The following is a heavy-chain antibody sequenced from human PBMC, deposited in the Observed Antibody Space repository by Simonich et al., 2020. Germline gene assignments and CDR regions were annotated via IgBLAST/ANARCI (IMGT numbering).Heavy chain of an antibody. CDR2: IKQDGSEK. CDR3: ARDGLGTAYYYYMDV. V-gene: IGHV3-7*01. J-gene: IGHJ6*03. Sequence: EVQLVESVGGLVQPGGSLRLSCAASGFTFSSYWMSWVRQAPGKGLEWLANIKQDGSEKYYVDSVKGRFTISRDNAKNSLYLQMNSLRAEDTAVYYCARDGLGTAYYYYMDVWGKGTTVTVSS. CDR1: GFTFSSYW. D-gene: IGHD7-27*01.